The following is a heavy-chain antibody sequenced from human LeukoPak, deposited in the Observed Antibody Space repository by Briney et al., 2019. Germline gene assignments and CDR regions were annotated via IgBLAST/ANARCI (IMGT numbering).Heavy chain of an antibody. V-gene: IGHV4-30-2*01. D-gene: IGHD2-2*01. CDR1: GGSISSGGYY. J-gene: IGHJ3*02. CDR3: ARQVDVGCSSASCYGHGAFDI. Sequence: SQTLSLTCTVSGGSISSGGYYWSWIRQPPGKGLEWIGYIYHSGSTYYNPSLRSRVTISVDRSKNQFSLKLNSVTAADTAVYYCARQVDVGCSSASCYGHGAFDIWGPGTVVTVSS. CDR2: IYHSGST.